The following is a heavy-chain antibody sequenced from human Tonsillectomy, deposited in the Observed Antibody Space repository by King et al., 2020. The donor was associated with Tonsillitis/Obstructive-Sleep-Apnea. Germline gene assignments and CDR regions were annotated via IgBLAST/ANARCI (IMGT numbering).Heavy chain of an antibody. CDR1: GFTFSSYD. CDR3: ARGSYSGSYFYFQH. D-gene: IGHD1-26*01. Sequence: QLVQSGGGLVQPGGSLRLSCAASGFTFSSYDMHWVRQATGKGLEWVSGIGTAGDTYYPGSVKGRFSISRENAKNSLYLQMNSLRAGDTAVYYCARGSYSGSYFYFQHWGQGTLVTVSS. V-gene: IGHV3-13*04. J-gene: IGHJ1*01. CDR2: IGTAGDT.